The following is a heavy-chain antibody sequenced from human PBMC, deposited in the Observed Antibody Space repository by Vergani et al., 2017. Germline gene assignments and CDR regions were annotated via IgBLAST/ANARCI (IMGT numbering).Heavy chain of an antibody. CDR3: ASLYYYDSSPEGVGRRYVQH. CDR1: GGSTSSSNW. CDR2: IYHSGRT. D-gene: IGHD3-22*01. V-gene: IGHV4-4*02. Sequence: QVQLQESGPGLVKPSGTLSLTCAVSGGSTSSSNWWSWVRQPPGKGLEWIGEIYHSGRTNYNPALKSRVTISVDKSKNQFSLKLSSVTAADTAVYYCASLYYYDSSPEGVGRRYVQHWGQGTLVTVSS. J-gene: IGHJ1*01.